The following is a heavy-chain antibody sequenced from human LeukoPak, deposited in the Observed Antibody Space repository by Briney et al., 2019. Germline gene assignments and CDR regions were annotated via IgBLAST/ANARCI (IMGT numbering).Heavy chain of an antibody. CDR1: GGSISSYY. CDR3: AGVGEWNLAAAIWFDP. Sequence: SETLSLTCTVSGGSISSYYWSWLRQPPGKGLEWIGYIYYSGSTNYNPSLKSRVTMSVDTSKNQFALKLSSVTAADTALYYCAGVGEWNLAAAIWFDPWGQGTLVTVSS. V-gene: IGHV4-59*01. CDR2: IYYSGST. J-gene: IGHJ5*02. D-gene: IGHD3-16*01.